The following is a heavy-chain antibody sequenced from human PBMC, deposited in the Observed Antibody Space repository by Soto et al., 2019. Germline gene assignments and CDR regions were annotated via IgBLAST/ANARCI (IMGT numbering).Heavy chain of an antibody. D-gene: IGHD3-3*01. CDR3: ARVPDVDFWSGYCDFDY. V-gene: IGHV1-18*01. Sequence: ASVKVSCKASGYTFTSYGISWVRQAPEQGLEWMGWISAYNGNTNYAQKLQGRVTMTTDTSTSTAHMELRSLRSDDTAVYYCARVPDVDFWSGYCDFDYWGQGTLVTVPQ. CDR2: ISAYNGNT. CDR1: GYTFTSYG. J-gene: IGHJ4*02.